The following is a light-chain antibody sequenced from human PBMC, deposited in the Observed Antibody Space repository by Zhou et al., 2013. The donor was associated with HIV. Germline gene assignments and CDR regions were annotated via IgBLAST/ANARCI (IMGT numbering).Light chain of an antibody. V-gene: IGKV1D-12*01. Sequence: DIQMTQSPSSVSASVGDRITITCRASQGISKWLVWYQQKPGKAPKLLIYAASSLQSGVPSRFSGSGSGTDFTLTISSLQPEDFATYYCQQANSFPITFGQGTRLEIK. CDR2: AAS. CDR3: QQANSFPIT. CDR1: QGISKW. J-gene: IGKJ5*01.